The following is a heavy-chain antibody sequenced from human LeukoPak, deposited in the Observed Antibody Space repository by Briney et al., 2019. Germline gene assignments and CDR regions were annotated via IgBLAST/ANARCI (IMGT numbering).Heavy chain of an antibody. CDR2: IYSGGST. J-gene: IGHJ2*01. CDR1: GFTVSSNY. CDR3: ARGSSSGLVWYFDL. V-gene: IGHV3-53*01. Sequence: GGSLRLSCAASGFTVSSNYMSWVRQAPGRRLEWVSVIYSGGSTYYADSVKGRFTISRDNSKSTLYLQMNSLRAEDTAVYYCARGSSSGLVWYFDLWGRGTLVTVSS. D-gene: IGHD6-19*01.